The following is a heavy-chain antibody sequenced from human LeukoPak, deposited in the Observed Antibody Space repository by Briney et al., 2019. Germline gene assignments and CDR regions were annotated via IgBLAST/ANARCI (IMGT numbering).Heavy chain of an antibody. CDR1: GGSISSSSYY. J-gene: IGHJ4*02. CDR2: IYYSGST. Sequence: PSETLSLTCTVSGGSISSSSYYWGWIRQPPGKGLEWIGYIYYSGSTNYNPSLKSRVTISVDTSKNQFSLKLSSVTAADTAVYYCAREYCSGGSCYPDYWGQGTLVTVSS. D-gene: IGHD2-15*01. CDR3: AREYCSGGSCYPDY. V-gene: IGHV4-61*01.